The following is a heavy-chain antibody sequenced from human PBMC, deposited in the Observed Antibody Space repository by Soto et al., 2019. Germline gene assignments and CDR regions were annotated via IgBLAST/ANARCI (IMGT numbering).Heavy chain of an antibody. V-gene: IGHV3-21*02. CDR3: ATGHDIGVVTGSIRVANFDY. J-gene: IGHJ4*01. CDR2: ISTSGEYR. CDR1: GITFSSNS. D-gene: IGHD2-2*01. Sequence: DVQLVESGGGLVKPGGSLRLSCADSGITFSSNSMHWIRQAPGKGLEWVSSISTSGEYRSHADSVKGRFIISRDNAKNPLYLEMNPRRVDDPAVYYCATGHDIGVVTGSIRVANFDYWGHGTLVPVSP.